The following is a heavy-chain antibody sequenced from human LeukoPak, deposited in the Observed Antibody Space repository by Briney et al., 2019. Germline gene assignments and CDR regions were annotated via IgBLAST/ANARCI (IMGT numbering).Heavy chain of an antibody. Sequence: GGSLRLSCAASGFTFSSYSMNWVRQAPGKGLEWVSSISSSSSYIYYADSVKGRFTISRDNAENSLYLQMNSLRAEDTAVYYCERGSSWSLYYFDYWGQGTLVTVSS. D-gene: IGHD6-13*01. J-gene: IGHJ4*02. V-gene: IGHV3-21*01. CDR3: ERGSSWSLYYFDY. CDR2: ISSSSSYI. CDR1: GFTFSSYS.